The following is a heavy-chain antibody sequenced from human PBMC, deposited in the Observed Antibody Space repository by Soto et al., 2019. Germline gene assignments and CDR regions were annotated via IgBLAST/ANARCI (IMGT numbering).Heavy chain of an antibody. CDR1: GYTFTGYY. Sequence: ASVKVSCKASGYTFTGYYMRWVRQAPGQGLEWMGWINPNSGGANYAQKFQGWVTMTRDTSISTAYMELSRLRSDDTAVYYCARGPSYYDFWSGYHSPDYYYGMDVWGQGTTVTVSS. V-gene: IGHV1-2*04. CDR3: ARGPSYYDFWSGYHSPDYYYGMDV. D-gene: IGHD3-3*01. J-gene: IGHJ6*02. CDR2: INPNSGGA.